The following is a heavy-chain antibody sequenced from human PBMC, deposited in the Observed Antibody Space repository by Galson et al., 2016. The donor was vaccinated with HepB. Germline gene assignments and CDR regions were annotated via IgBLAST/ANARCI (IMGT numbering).Heavy chain of an antibody. CDR2: IFNTGAT. Sequence: TLSLTCKVSGSSISQGKYYWTWVRRPPGRGLEWTGKIFNTGATYYNVPLGSRVIISIDASKNEFFLRLSPVSVEDTATYFCARDRVDSSGFHDYWGQGTLVTVSS. CDR1: GSSISQGKYY. CDR3: ARDRVDSSGFHDY. V-gene: IGHV4-30-4*01. D-gene: IGHD6-19*01. J-gene: IGHJ4*02.